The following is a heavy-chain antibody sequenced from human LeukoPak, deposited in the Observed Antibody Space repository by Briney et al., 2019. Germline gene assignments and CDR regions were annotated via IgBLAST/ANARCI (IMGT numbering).Heavy chain of an antibody. V-gene: IGHV1-69*04. CDR1: GGTFSSYA. Sequence: SVKVSCKASGGTFSSYAISWVRQAPGQGLEWMGRIIPILGIANYAQKFQGRVTITADKSTSTAYMELRSLRSDDTAVYYCARGGPRDGYNHDYWGQGTLVTVSS. J-gene: IGHJ4*02. CDR2: IIPILGIA. CDR3: ARGGPRDGYNHDY. D-gene: IGHD5-24*01.